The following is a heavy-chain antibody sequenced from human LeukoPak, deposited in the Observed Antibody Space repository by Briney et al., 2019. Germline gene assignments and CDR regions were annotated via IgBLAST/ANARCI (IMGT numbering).Heavy chain of an antibody. CDR2: INDESSDI. CDR1: GFTFSLYA. V-gene: IGHV3-21*05. CDR3: ARDTFQPGLIDS. J-gene: IGHJ4*02. D-gene: IGHD2-2*01. Sequence: GGSLILSCATSGFTFSLYAMNWVRRAPGKGLEWVSYINDESSDIHYAGSVRGRFTISRDDARQTLYLQVSSLRVEDTAVYYCARDTFQPGLIDSWGQGTLVTVSS.